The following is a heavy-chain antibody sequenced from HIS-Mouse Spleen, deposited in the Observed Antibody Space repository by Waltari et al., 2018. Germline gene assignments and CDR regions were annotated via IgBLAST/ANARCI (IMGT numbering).Heavy chain of an antibody. J-gene: IGHJ5*02. D-gene: IGHD1-26*01. CDR1: GGTFGSYA. V-gene: IGHV1-69*01. Sequence: QVQLVQSGAEVKKPGSSVKVSCKASGGTFGSYALSWVLQAPGQGLEWMGGIIPIFGTANDAQKFQGRVTITADESTSTAYMELSSLRSEDTAVYYCARDLRGSGSYYWFDPWGQGTLVTVSS. CDR2: IIPIFGTA. CDR3: ARDLRGSGSYYWFDP.